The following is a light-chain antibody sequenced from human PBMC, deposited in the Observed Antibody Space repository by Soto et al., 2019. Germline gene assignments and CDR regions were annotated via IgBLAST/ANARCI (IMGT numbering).Light chain of an antibody. CDR2: DAS. V-gene: IGKV3-20*01. CDR1: QSVSSSY. J-gene: IGKJ1*01. CDR3: QQYGSSPGT. Sequence: ENVLTQSPGTLSLTPGERATLSCRASQSVSSSYLAWYQQKPGQAPRPLIYDASNRATGIPARFSGSGSGTDFTLTISSLEPEDFAIYFCQQYGSSPGTFGQGTKVDIK.